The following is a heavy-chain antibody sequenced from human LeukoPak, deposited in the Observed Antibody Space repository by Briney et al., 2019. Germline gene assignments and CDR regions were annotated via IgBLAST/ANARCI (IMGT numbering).Heavy chain of an antibody. V-gene: IGHV1-8*01. J-gene: IGHJ5*02. CDR3: ARVVRSHNWFDP. CDR2: MNPNSGNT. D-gene: IGHD2-2*01. Sequence: ASVKVSCKASGYTFTSYDINWVRQATGQGLEWMGWMNPNSGNTGYAQKFQGRVTMTRNTSISTAYMELSSLRSEDTAVYYCARVVRSHNWFDPWGQGTLVTVSS. CDR1: GYTFTSYD.